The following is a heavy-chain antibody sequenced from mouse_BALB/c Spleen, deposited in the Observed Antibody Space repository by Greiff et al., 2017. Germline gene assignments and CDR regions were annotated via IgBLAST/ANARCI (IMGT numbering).Heavy chain of an antibody. D-gene: IGHD1-2*01. Sequence: EVKLVESGGGLVQPGGSLKLSCAASGFTFSSYGMSWVRQTPDKRLELVATINSNGGSTYYPDSVKGRFTISRDNAKNTLYLQMSSLKSEDTAMYYCARDNSLLRLTWFAYWGQGTLVTVSA. CDR3: ARDNSLLRLTWFAY. CDR2: INSNGGST. V-gene: IGHV5-6-3*01. J-gene: IGHJ3*01. CDR1: GFTFSSYG.